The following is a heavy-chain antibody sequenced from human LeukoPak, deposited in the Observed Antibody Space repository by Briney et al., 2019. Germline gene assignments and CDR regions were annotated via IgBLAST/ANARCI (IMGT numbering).Heavy chain of an antibody. CDR2: INPNSGGT. J-gene: IGHJ4*02. CDR1: GYTFTNYA. CDR3: ARGGRDGYNFPNFDY. D-gene: IGHD5-24*01. Sequence: ASVKVSCKASGYTFTNYAMNWVRQAPGQGLEWMGWINPNSGGTNYAQKFQGRVTMTRDTSISTAYMELSRLRSDDTAVYYCARGGRDGYNFPNFDYWGQGTLVTVSS. V-gene: IGHV1-2*02.